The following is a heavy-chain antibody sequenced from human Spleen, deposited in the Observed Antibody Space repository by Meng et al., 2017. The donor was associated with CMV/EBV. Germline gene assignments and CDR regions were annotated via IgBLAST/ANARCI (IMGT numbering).Heavy chain of an antibody. CDR1: GFTFSSYG. D-gene: IGHD2-2*01. Sequence: GESLKISCEASGFTFSSYGMHWVRQAPGQGLEWMGWINTYNGNTNYAQKFQGRVTMTTDTSTSTAYMEVRSLRSEDTAVYYCARADVFAVARHDVVLVPSPPGYGMDVWGQGTTVTVSS. V-gene: IGHV1-18*01. CDR2: INTYNGNT. J-gene: IGHJ6*02. CDR3: ARADVFAVARHDVVLVPSPPGYGMDV.